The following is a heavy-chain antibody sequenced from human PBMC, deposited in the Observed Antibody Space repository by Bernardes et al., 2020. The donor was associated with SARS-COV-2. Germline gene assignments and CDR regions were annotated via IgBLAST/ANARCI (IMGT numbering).Heavy chain of an antibody. CDR3: ARLSGLGYSYGYFYYYGMDV. CDR1: GYSFTSYW. D-gene: IGHD5-18*01. J-gene: IGHJ6*02. Sequence: GESLKISCKGSGYSFTSYWIGWVRQMPGKGLEWMGIIYPGYSDTRYSPSFQGQVTISADKSISTAYLQWSSLKASDTAMYYCARLSGLGYSYGYFYYYGMDVWGQGTTVTVSS. CDR2: IYPGYSDT. V-gene: IGHV5-51*01.